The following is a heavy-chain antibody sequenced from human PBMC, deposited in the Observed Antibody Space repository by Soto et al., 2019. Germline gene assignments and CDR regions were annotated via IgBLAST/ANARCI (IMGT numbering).Heavy chain of an antibody. CDR3: VRDLGRYFRSGYMDL. Sequence: EVQLVESGGGLVKPGGSLRLSCTASGFAFNTYSMNWVRQAPGKGLEWVSSINEDSTYIYYADSLRGRTTISRDNAKDSSFLQMNSLRPDDTAVYYCVRDLGRYFRSGYMDLWGDGATVTVSS. D-gene: IGHD3-9*01. V-gene: IGHV3-21*02. CDR2: INEDSTYI. CDR1: GFAFNTYS. J-gene: IGHJ6*03.